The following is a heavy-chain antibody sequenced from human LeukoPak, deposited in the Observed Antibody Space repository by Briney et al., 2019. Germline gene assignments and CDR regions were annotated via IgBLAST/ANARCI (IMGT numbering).Heavy chain of an antibody. D-gene: IGHD6-13*01. V-gene: IGHV1-18*01. CDR3: ARGEAPTPGIAAAGQKTASRGIDY. CDR2: ISAYNGNT. CDR1: GYTFTSYG. Sequence: GASVKVSCKASGYTFTSYGISWVRQAPGQGLEWMGWISAYNGNTNYAQKLQGRVTMTTDTSTSTAYMELRSLRSDDTAVYYCARGEAPTPGIAAAGQKTASRGIDYWGQGTLVTVSS. J-gene: IGHJ4*02.